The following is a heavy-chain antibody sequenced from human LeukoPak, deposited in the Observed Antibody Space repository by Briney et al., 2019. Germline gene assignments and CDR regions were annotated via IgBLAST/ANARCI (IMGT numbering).Heavy chain of an antibody. V-gene: IGHV4-31*03. CDR1: GGSIRSGNFY. D-gene: IGHD2-2*01. J-gene: IGHJ4*02. CDR2: IHYSRGT. Sequence: TSETLSLTCTVSGGSIRSGNFYWSWARQHPGKGLEWIGYIHYSRGTDYNPSLRSRVTISLDTSNNQFSLKLSSVTAADTAVYYCVRSGGYQGGYWGQGTLVTVSS. CDR3: VRSGGYQGGY.